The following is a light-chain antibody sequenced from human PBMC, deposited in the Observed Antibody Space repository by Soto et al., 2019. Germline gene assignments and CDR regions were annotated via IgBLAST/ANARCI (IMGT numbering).Light chain of an antibody. CDR2: GVT. CDR1: SSDVGIYNH. J-gene: IGLJ1*01. CDR3: ISYTGTSTPYV. V-gene: IGLV2-14*01. Sequence: QSALTQPASVSGSPGQSITISCTGTSSDVGIYNHVSWYQQHPGKAPKLMIYGVTDRPSGVSNRFSGSKSGNTASLTTSGLQAEDEADYYCISYTGTSTPYVFGTGTKVTVL.